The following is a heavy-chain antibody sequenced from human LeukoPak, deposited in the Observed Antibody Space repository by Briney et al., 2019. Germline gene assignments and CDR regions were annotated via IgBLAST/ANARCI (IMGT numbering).Heavy chain of an antibody. CDR2: IAYDGSNK. CDR1: GFTFSSYG. V-gene: IGHV3-30*03. Sequence: GGSLRLSCAASGFTFSSYGMHWVRQAPGKGPEWLGVIAYDGSNKYYADSVKGRFTISRDNSKNTLFLQTTRLRAEDTAVYYCARDFAEAFDVWGQGTKVTVSS. J-gene: IGHJ3*01. CDR3: ARDFAEAFDV.